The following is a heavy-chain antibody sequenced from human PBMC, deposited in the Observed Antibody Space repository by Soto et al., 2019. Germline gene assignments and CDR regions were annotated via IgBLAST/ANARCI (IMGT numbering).Heavy chain of an antibody. J-gene: IGHJ2*01. CDR2: ISWDGGST. CDR1: GFTFDDYT. V-gene: IGHV3-43*01. Sequence: DVQLVESGGVVVQPGGSLRLSCAASGFTFDDYTMHWVRQAPGKGLEWVSLISWDGGSTYYADSVKGRFTISRDNSKNSLYLQMNSLRTEDTALYYCAKDPGRLGYFDLWGRGTLVTVSS. CDR3: AKDPGRLGYFDL.